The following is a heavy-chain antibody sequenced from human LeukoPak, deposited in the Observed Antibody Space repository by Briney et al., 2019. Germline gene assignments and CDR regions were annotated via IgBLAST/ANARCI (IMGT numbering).Heavy chain of an antibody. V-gene: IGHV4-4*07. J-gene: IGHJ6*03. CDR3: ARDGKIAVAGTLYYYYYMDV. CDR1: GGSISSYY. D-gene: IGHD6-19*01. Sequence: SETLSLTCTVSGGSISSYYWSWIRQPAGKGLEWIGRIYTSGSTNYNPSLKSRVTMSVDTSKNRFSLKLSSVTAADTAVYYCARDGKIAVAGTLYYYYYMDVWGKGTTVTVSS. CDR2: IYTSGST.